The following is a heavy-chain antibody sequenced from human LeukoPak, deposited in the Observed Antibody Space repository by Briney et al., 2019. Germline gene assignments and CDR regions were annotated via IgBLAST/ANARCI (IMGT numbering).Heavy chain of an antibody. CDR2: IYYSGST. CDR1: GGSISSSSYY. CDR3: ARLGADYGMLQH. V-gene: IGHV4-39*01. Sequence: PSETLSLTCTVSGGSISSSSYYCGWIRQPPGKGLEWIRSIYYSGSTYYNPSLKSRVTISVDTSKNQFSLKLSSVTAADTAVYYCARLGADYGMLQHWGQGTLVTVSS. J-gene: IGHJ1*01. D-gene: IGHD4-17*01.